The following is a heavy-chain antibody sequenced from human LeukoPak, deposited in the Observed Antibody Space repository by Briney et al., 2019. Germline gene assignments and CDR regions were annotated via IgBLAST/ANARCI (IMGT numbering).Heavy chain of an antibody. CDR3: ARARGSGSYPTPPYHFDY. V-gene: IGHV3-66*02. Sequence: GGSLRLSCAASGFTVSSNYMSWVRQAPGKGLEWVSVIYSGGSTYYADSVKGRFTISRDNSKNTLYLQMNSLRAEDTAVYYCARARGSGSYPTPPYHFDYWGQGTLVTVSS. D-gene: IGHD3-10*01. CDR1: GFTVSSNY. CDR2: IYSGGST. J-gene: IGHJ4*02.